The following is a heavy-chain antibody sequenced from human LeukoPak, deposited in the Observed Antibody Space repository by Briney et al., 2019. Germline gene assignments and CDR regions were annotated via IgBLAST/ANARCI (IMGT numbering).Heavy chain of an antibody. D-gene: IGHD6-6*01. J-gene: IGHJ3*01. CDR1: GFTFRGVW. V-gene: IGHV3-7*03. CDR2: INSDGSEG. CDR3: ARSSYSSSSSV. Sequence: GGSLRLSCAVSGFTFRGVWMSWCREAPGKGLEWGASINSDGSEGYYADVVKGRFTISRDNAKNSLYLQINSLRAEDTAVYYCARSSYSSSSSVWGQGTMVTVSS.